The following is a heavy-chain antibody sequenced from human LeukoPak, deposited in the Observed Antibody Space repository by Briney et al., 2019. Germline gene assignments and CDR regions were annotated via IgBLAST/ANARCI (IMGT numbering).Heavy chain of an antibody. CDR1: GGSISSGGYY. Sequence: PSQTLSLTCTVSGGSISSGGYYWSWIRQHPGKGLEWIGYTYYSGSTYYNPSLKSRVTISVDTSKNQFSLKLSSVTAADTAVYYCARATLYSGYAKGAYGMDVWGQGTTVTVSS. D-gene: IGHD5-12*01. J-gene: IGHJ6*02. CDR2: TYYSGST. V-gene: IGHV4-31*03. CDR3: ARATLYSGYAKGAYGMDV.